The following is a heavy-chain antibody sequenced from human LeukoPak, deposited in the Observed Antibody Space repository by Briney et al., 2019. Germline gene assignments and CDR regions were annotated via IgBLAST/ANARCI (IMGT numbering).Heavy chain of an antibody. CDR3: AKDAWIQPTYYFDY. V-gene: IGHV3-23*01. CDR1: GFTFSSYS. D-gene: IGHD5-18*01. Sequence: QAGGSLRLSCAASGFTFSSYSMNWVRQAPGKGLEWVSSISGSGDSTYYADSVTGRFTISRDNSKNTLYLQMNSLRAEDTAVYYCAKDAWIQPTYYFDYWGQGTLVTVSS. J-gene: IGHJ4*02. CDR2: ISGSGDST.